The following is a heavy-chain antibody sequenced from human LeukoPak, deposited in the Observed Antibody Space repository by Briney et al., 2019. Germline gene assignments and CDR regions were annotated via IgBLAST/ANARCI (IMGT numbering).Heavy chain of an antibody. CDR2: IWYDGSNK. J-gene: IGHJ6*02. Sequence: HPGRSLRLSCAASGFTFSSYGMHWVRQAPGKGLEWVAVIWYDGSNKYYADSVKGRFTISRDNSQNTVYLQMNSLRAEDSAVYYCARERIVVVVTENKLQHFGMDVWGQGTTVIVSS. CDR3: ARERIVVVVTENKLQHFGMDV. V-gene: IGHV3-33*01. D-gene: IGHD2-2*01. CDR1: GFTFSSYG.